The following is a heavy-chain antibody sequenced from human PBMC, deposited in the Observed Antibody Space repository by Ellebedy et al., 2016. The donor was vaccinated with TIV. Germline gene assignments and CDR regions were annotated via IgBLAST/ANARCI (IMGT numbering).Heavy chain of an antibody. CDR1: GFSLSTSGVG. CDR2: IYWNDDK. D-gene: IGHD6-13*01. Sequence: SGPTLVKPTQTLTLTCTFSGFSLSTSGVGVGWIRQPPGKALEWLALIYWNDDKRYSPSLKSRLTITKDTSKNQVVLTMTNMDPVDTATYYCAHRRLSSSWYKNWFDPWGQGTLVTVSS. CDR3: AHRRLSSSWYKNWFDP. V-gene: IGHV2-5*01. J-gene: IGHJ5*02.